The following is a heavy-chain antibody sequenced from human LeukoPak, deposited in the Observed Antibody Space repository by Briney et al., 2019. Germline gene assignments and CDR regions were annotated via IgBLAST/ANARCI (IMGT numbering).Heavy chain of an antibody. D-gene: IGHD4-17*01. CDR3: ARTYGDYADGMDV. J-gene: IGHJ6*02. CDR2: ISAYNGNT. V-gene: IGHV1-18*01. CDR1: GYTFTSYG. Sequence: GASVKVSCKASGYTFTSYGISWVRQAPGQGLEWMGWISAYNGNTNYAQKLQGRVTMTTDTSTSTAYIELRSLRSDDTAVYYCARTYGDYADGMDVWGQGTTVTVSS.